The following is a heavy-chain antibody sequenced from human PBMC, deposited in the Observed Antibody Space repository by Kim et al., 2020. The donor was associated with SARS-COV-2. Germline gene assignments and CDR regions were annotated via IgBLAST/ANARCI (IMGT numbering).Heavy chain of an antibody. J-gene: IGHJ4*02. CDR2: IKQDGSEK. CDR1: GFTFSSYW. D-gene: IGHD6-19*01. Sequence: GGSLRLSCAASGFTFSSYWMSWVRQAPGKGLEWVANIKQDGSEKYYVDSVKGRFTISRDNAKNSLYLQMNSLRAEDTAVYYCARGRSPPVAGYYFDYWGQGTLVTVSS. CDR3: ARGRSPPVAGYYFDY. V-gene: IGHV3-7*03.